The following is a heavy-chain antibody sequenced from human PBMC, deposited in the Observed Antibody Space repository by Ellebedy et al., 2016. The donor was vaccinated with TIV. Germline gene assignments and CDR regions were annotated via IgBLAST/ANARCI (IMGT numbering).Heavy chain of an antibody. CDR3: AKDSLSSSSSWEKLRRSLYGLDV. Sequence: GESLKISCAASGFSFSSYGMTWVRQAPGKGLEWVSVISGCGHRTYYADSVKGQFTISRDNSKNTLYLQMNSLRAEDTAVYFCAKDSLSSSSSWEKLRRSLYGLDVWGRGTTVTVSS. V-gene: IGHV3-23*01. J-gene: IGHJ6*02. CDR2: ISGCGHRT. D-gene: IGHD6-13*01. CDR1: GFSFSSYG.